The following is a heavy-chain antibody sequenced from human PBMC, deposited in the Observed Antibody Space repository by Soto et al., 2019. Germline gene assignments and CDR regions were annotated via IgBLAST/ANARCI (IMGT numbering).Heavy chain of an antibody. Sequence: SVKVSCKASGGTFSSYAISWVRQATGQGLEWMGGIIPIFGTANYAQKFQGRVTITADESTSTAYMELSSLRSEDTAVYYCARDGYYYDSSGYYYYFDYWGQGTLVTVSS. D-gene: IGHD3-22*01. CDR1: GGTFSSYA. J-gene: IGHJ4*02. V-gene: IGHV1-69*13. CDR3: ARDGYYYDSSGYYYYFDY. CDR2: IIPIFGTA.